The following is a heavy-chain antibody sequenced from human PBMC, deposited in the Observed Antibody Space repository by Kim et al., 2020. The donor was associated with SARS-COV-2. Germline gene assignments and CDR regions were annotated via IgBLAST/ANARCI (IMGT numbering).Heavy chain of an antibody. CDR2: ST. J-gene: IGHJ5*02. Sequence: STYYNPSLKSRVTISVDTSKNQFSLKLSSVTAADTAVYYCARGLGFGESPWGQGTLVTVSS. D-gene: IGHD3-10*01. V-gene: IGHV4-31*02. CDR3: ARGLGFGESP.